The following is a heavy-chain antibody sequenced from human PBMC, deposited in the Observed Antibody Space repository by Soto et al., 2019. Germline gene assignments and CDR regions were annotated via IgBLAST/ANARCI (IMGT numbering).Heavy chain of an antibody. J-gene: IGHJ6*03. CDR3: ARDPVYWSGPTGYYYMDV. CDR2: ISSSGSTI. CDR1: GFTFSDYY. Sequence: PGGSLRLSCAASGFTFSDYYMSWIRQAPGKGLEWVSYISSSGSTIYYADSVKGRFTISRDNAKNSLYLQMNSLRAEDTAVYYCARDPVYWSGPTGYYYMDVWGKGTTVTVSS. V-gene: IGHV3-11*01. D-gene: IGHD3-3*01.